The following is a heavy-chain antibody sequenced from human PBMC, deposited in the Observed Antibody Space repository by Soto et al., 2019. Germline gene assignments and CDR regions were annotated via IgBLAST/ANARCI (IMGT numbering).Heavy chain of an antibody. J-gene: IGHJ4*02. CDR2: IYWDDAK. V-gene: IGHV2-5*02. CDR3: APGTYVATWSPFDA. Sequence: QITLIESGPTLVKPTQTLTLTCNFSGFSLTSGEVGVAWIRQPPGKALEWLALIYWDDAKRYTPSLKTRLTITKATSNKQAVLTMTNVDPVDTATYFCAPGTYVATWSPFDAWGQGALVTVSS. CDR1: GFSLTSGEVG. D-gene: IGHD3-10*02.